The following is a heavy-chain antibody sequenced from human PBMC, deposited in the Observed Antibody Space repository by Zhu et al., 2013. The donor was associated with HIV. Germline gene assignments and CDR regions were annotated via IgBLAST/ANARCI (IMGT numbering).Heavy chain of an antibody. CDR1: GGTFRSNA. J-gene: IGHJ6*02. CDR3: ARRGGGKSGSYYYGMDV. V-gene: IGHV1-69*01. D-gene: IGHD2-15*01. CDR2: IIPLHGTP. Sequence: QVQLVQSGAEVKKPGSSVKVSCKASGGTFRSNAISWVRQAPGQGLEWMGGIIPLHGTPNSAQKFQGRVTITADESTSTVYMDLSSLTSEDTAVYYCARRGGGKSGSYYYGMDVWGQGTTVTVSS.